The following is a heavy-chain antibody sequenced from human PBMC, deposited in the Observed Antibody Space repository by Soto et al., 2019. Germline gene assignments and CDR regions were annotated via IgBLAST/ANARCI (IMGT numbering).Heavy chain of an antibody. CDR1: GGTFSSYA. CDR2: IIPIFGTA. J-gene: IGHJ5*02. CDR3: AIPVWFGEFLNWFDP. D-gene: IGHD3-10*01. V-gene: IGHV1-69*01. Sequence: QVQLVQSGAEVKKPGSSVKVSCKASGGTFSSYAISWVRQAPGQGLEWMGGIIPIFGTANYAQKFQGRVTITADESTITAYMALSSVRSDDTGVYYCAIPVWFGEFLNWFDPWCQGTLVTVSS.